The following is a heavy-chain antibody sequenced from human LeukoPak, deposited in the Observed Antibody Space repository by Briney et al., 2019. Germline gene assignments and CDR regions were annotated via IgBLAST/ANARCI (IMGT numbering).Heavy chain of an antibody. Sequence: SVKVSCKASGGTFSSYAISWVRQAPGQGLEWMGGIIPIFGTANYAQKFQGRVTITADESTSTAYMELSSLRSDDTAVYYCARGGVWLFPSSFDYWGQGTLVTVSS. CDR2: IIPIFGTA. CDR3: ARGGVWLFPSSFDY. D-gene: IGHD3-22*01. V-gene: IGHV1-69*13. CDR1: GGTFSSYA. J-gene: IGHJ4*02.